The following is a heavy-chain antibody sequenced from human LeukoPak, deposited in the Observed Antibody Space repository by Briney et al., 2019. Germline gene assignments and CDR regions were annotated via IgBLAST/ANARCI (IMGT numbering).Heavy chain of an antibody. D-gene: IGHD6-19*01. CDR1: GFTFISYG. CDR2: IRYDGSNK. Sequence: GGSLRLSCAASGFTFISYGMHWVRQAPGKGLEWVTFIRYDGSNKYYADSVKGRFIISRDNSKNTLYLQMNSLRAEDTAVYYCAKGGGHSSGWYENHYYYHYYMDVWGKGTTVTVSS. J-gene: IGHJ6*03. V-gene: IGHV3-30*02. CDR3: AKGGGHSSGWYENHYYYHYYMDV.